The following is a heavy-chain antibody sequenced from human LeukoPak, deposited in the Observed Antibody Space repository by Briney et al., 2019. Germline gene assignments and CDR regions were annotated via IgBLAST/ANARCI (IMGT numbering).Heavy chain of an antibody. V-gene: IGHV1-2*02. CDR2: INPNSGGT. CDR1: GYTFTGYY. J-gene: IGHJ4*02. Sequence: ASVKVSCKPSGYTFTGYYIHWLRQAPGQGLEWMGWINPNSGGTNYAQKFQGRVTMTRDTSIGTAYLELSSLRSDDSAVYFCAVCYKTPWPTFDYWGQGTLVTVSS. CDR3: AVCYKTPWPTFDY. D-gene: IGHD2-2*02.